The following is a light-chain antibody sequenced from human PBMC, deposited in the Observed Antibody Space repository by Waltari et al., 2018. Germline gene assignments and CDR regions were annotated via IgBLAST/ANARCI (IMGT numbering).Light chain of an antibody. CDR1: SSDVGAYNY. V-gene: IGLV2-14*01. CDR3: SSYTSTSTYV. J-gene: IGLJ1*01. CDR2: DVS. Sequence: QSALTQPASVSGSPGQSITISCTGTSSDVGAYNYFSWYQQHPGRAPKLMIYDVSKRPSGVSNRFSASKSGNTASLTISGLQAEDEADYYCSSYTSTSTYVFGTGTKVTVL.